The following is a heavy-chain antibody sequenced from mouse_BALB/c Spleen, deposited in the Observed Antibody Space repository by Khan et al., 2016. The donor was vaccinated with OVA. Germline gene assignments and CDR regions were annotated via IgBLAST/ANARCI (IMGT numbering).Heavy chain of an antibody. V-gene: IGHV3-2*02. CDR3: GRIKGGDFEY. CDR2: ISYSGNT. CDR1: GYSITSDYA. Sequence: EVQLQESGPGLVKPSQSLSLTCTVTGYSITSDYAWNWIRQFPGNNLEWMGYISYSGNTKYTPSLKSRISITRDTSKNQFFLQLNSVTIEDTATYYCGRIKGGDFEYWGQGTTLT. J-gene: IGHJ2*01.